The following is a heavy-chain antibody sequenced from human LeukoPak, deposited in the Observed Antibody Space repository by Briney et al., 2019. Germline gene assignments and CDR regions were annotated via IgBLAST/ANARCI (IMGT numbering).Heavy chain of an antibody. CDR1: GGTFSSYA. J-gene: IGHJ4*02. CDR2: IIPIFGTA. CDR3: ARGYRITMVRGVLYYFDY. D-gene: IGHD3-10*01. V-gene: IGHV1-69*13. Sequence: SVKVSCKASGGTFSSYAISWVRQAPGQGLEWMGGIIPIFGTANYTQKFQGRVTITADESTSTAYMELSSLRSEDTAVYYCARGYRITMVRGVLYYFDYWGQGTLVTVSS.